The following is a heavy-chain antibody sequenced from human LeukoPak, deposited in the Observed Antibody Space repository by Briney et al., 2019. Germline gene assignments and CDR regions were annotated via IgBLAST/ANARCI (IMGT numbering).Heavy chain of an antibody. CDR3: ARWAAYDFWSGYYYYGMDV. CDR1: GFTFSSYS. D-gene: IGHD3-3*01. J-gene: IGHJ6*02. CDR2: ISSSSSYI. Sequence: GGSLRLSCAASGFTFSSYSMNWVRQAPGKGLEWVSSISSSSSYIYYADSVKGRFTISRDNAKNSLYLQMNSLRAEDTAVYYCARWAAYDFWSGYYYYGMDVWGQGTTVTVSS. V-gene: IGHV3-21*01.